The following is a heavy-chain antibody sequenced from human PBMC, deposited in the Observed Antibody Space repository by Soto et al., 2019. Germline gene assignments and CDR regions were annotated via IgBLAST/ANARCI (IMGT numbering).Heavy chain of an antibody. D-gene: IGHD3-10*01. CDR1: GFTFNNYW. CDR2: IKTDGSSP. Sequence: EVLLVECGGGLVHPGGSLRLSCVASGFTFNNYWMHWVRQVPGKGLVWVSRIKTDGSSPNYADSVEGRFTISSDNAKNTLYLQMNSLRAEDTAVYYCARDRIAGSGSCDNWGQGTLVTVSS. CDR3: ARDRIAGSGSCDN. J-gene: IGHJ4*02. V-gene: IGHV3-74*01.